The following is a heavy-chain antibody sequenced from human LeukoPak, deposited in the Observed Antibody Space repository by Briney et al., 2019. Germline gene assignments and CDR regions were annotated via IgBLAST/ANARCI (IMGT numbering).Heavy chain of an antibody. CDR2: ISYDGANK. Sequence: PGGSLRLSCAASGFTFSSYPMHWVRQAPGKGLEWLAIISYDGANKYYADSVKGRFTISRDNSRNTVSLQMNSLRSDDTALYYCARGKYNTYPEDYWGQGTLVTVSS. CDR3: ARGKYNTYPEDY. V-gene: IGHV3-30-3*01. D-gene: IGHD1-14*01. J-gene: IGHJ4*02. CDR1: GFTFSSYP.